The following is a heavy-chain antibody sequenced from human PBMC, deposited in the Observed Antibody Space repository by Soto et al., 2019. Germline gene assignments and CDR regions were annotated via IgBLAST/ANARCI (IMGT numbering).Heavy chain of an antibody. CDR1: GYTFTSYG. J-gene: IGHJ5*02. CDR3: ARDILRYFDWPEEWFDP. V-gene: IGHV1-18*01. CDR2: SSAYSGNT. D-gene: IGHD3-9*01. Sequence: ASVKVSCKASGYTFTSYGSSWVRQAPGQGGEWMGGSSAYSGNTNYAQKLQGRVTMTTDTSTSQAYTELRSLRSDDTAVYYCARDILRYFDWPEEWFDPWGQGTLVTVSS.